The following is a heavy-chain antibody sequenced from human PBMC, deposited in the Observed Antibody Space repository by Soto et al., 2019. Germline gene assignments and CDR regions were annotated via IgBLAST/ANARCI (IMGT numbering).Heavy chain of an antibody. Sequence: ASVKVSCKASGYTFTSYGISWVRQAPGQGLEWMGWISAYNGNTNYAQKLQGRVTMTTDTSTSTAYMELRSLRSDDTAVYYCARFRYYDSSGYYFDYWGQGTLVTVSS. CDR2: ISAYNGNT. J-gene: IGHJ4*02. CDR1: GYTFTSYG. CDR3: ARFRYYDSSGYYFDY. V-gene: IGHV1-18*01. D-gene: IGHD3-22*01.